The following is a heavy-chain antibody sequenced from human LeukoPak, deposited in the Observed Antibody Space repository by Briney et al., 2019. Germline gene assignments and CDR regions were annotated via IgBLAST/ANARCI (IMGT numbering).Heavy chain of an antibody. D-gene: IGHD4-23*01. CDR1: GGSIKNYY. CDR3: ARHRSDTGGKKGVNWFDP. Sequence: PSETLSLTCSVSGGSIKNYYWSWIRQPPGQGLELLGNIYFGGTTDYNSSLKSRLTISVDTFKNQLSLNLQSVTAADTATYYCARHRSDTGGKKGVNWFDPWGQGTLVTVSS. CDR2: IYFGGTT. J-gene: IGHJ5*02. V-gene: IGHV4-59*01.